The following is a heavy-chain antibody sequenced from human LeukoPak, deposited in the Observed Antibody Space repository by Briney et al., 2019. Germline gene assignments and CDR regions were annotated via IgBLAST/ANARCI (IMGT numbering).Heavy chain of an antibody. CDR3: AKGASYSSGWSASDY. V-gene: IGHV3-9*01. CDR2: ISWNGGSI. J-gene: IGHJ4*02. D-gene: IGHD6-19*01. CDR1: GFTFDDYA. Sequence: GGSLRLSCAASGFTFDDYAMHWVRQAPRKGLEWVSGISWNGGSIGYADSVKGRFTISRDNAKNSLYLQMNSLRAEDTALYYCAKGASYSSGWSASDYWGQGTLVTVSS.